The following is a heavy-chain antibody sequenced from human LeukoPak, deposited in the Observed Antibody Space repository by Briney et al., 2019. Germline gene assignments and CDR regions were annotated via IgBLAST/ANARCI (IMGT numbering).Heavy chain of an antibody. CDR2: ISYDGSNK. Sequence: PGGSLRLSCAASGFTFSSYAMHWVRQAPGKGLEWVAVISYDGSNKYYADSVKGRFTISRDNSKNTLYLQMNSLRAEDTAVYYCAKGKYYDSSGYPTDAFDIWGQGTMVTVSS. D-gene: IGHD3-22*01. V-gene: IGHV3-30*04. CDR1: GFTFSSYA. CDR3: AKGKYYDSSGYPTDAFDI. J-gene: IGHJ3*02.